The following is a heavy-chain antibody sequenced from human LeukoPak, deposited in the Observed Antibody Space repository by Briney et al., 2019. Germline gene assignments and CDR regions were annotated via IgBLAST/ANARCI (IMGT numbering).Heavy chain of an antibody. Sequence: GESLKISCQGSGYSFTSYWIGWVRQMPGKGLEWMGIIYPGDSDTRYSPSFQGQVTISADKSISTAYLQWSSLKASDTAMYYCARRGMDYYDSSGDFSFDYWGQGTLVTVCS. CDR2: IYPGDSDT. CDR1: GYSFTSYW. J-gene: IGHJ4*02. D-gene: IGHD3-22*01. V-gene: IGHV5-51*01. CDR3: ARRGMDYYDSSGDFSFDY.